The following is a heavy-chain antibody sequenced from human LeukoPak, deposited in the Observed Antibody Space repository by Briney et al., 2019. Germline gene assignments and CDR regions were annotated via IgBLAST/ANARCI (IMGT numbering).Heavy chain of an antibody. Sequence: SETLSLTCAVYGGSFSGYYWSWIRQPPGKGLEWIGEINHSGSTNYNPSLKSRVTISVDTSKNQFSLKLSSVTAADTAVYYCARVMALNSFRSSWYAFDTWGQGTMVTVSS. V-gene: IGHV4-34*01. J-gene: IGHJ3*02. CDR2: INHSGST. D-gene: IGHD6-13*01. CDR1: GGSFSGYY. CDR3: ARVMALNSFRSSWYAFDT.